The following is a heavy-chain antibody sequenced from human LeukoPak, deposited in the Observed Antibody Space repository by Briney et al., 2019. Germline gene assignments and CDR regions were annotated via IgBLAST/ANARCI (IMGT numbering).Heavy chain of an antibody. CDR3: ARDPSIVWFGDLGMDV. CDR1: GGSISSYY. CDR2: IYYSGST. D-gene: IGHD3-10*01. J-gene: IGHJ6*02. Sequence: SETLSLTCTVSGGSISSYYWSWIRQPPGKGLEWIGYIYYSGSTNYNPSLKSRVTISVDTSKNQFSLKLSSVTAADTAVYYCARDPSIVWFGDLGMDVWGQGTTVTVSS. V-gene: IGHV4-59*01.